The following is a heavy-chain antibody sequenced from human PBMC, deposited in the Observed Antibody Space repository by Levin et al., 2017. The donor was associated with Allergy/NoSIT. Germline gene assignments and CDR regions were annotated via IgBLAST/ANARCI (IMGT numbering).Heavy chain of an antibody. CDR1: GFSFSHYA. CDR3: AKALGGYDFDY. CDR2: ISESGHST. V-gene: IGHV3-23*01. J-gene: IGHJ4*02. Sequence: QTGGSLRLSCAASGFSFSHYAMSWVRQAPGKGLEWVSLISESGHSTYYADSVKGRFTFSRDNSKNTLYLQMNSLRAEDTAVYYCAKALGGYDFDYWGQGALVTVSS. D-gene: IGHD5-12*01.